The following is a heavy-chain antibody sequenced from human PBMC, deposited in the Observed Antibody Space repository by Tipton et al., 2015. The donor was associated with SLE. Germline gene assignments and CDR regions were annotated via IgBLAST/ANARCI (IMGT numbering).Heavy chain of an antibody. CDR3: ATLGSSSWYGGYYYYGMDV. V-gene: IGHV3-30*02. CDR1: GFTFSSYG. D-gene: IGHD6-13*01. Sequence: GSLRLSCAASGFTFSSYGMHWVRQAPGKGLEWAAFIRYDGSNKYYADSVKGRFTISRDNSKNTLYLQMNSLRAEDTAVYYCATLGSSSWYGGYYYYGMDVWGQGTTVTVSS. CDR2: IRYDGSNK. J-gene: IGHJ6*02.